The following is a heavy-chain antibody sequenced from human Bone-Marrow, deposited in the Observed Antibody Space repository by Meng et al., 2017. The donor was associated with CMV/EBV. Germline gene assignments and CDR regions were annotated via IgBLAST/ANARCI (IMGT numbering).Heavy chain of an antibody. CDR1: GVSFGTYG. CDR2: ISSSSSYI. CDR3: TRGPPSITIFGVVIIPNWFDP. D-gene: IGHD3-3*01. Sequence: GGSLRLSCAASGVSFGTYGMHWVRQAPGKGLEWVSSISSSSSYIYYADSVKGRFTISRDNAKNSLYLQMNSLRAEDTAVYYCTRGPPSITIFGVVIIPNWFDPCGQGTLVTVSS. J-gene: IGHJ5*02. V-gene: IGHV3-21*01.